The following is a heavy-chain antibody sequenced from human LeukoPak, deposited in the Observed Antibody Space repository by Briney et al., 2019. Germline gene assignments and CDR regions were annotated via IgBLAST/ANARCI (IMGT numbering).Heavy chain of an antibody. D-gene: IGHD4-17*01. V-gene: IGHV3-23*01. CDR3: ARGHTAVTRHFDF. CDR1: GFTFSSYA. Sequence: GGSLRLSCAASGFTFSSYAMTWVRQAPGKGLQWVSAVSGSGAHTYYADSVKGRFTISRDNSRDTLYLQMNSLRAEDTAVYYCARGHTAVTRHFDFWGQGTLVTVSS. CDR2: VSGSGAHT. J-gene: IGHJ4*02.